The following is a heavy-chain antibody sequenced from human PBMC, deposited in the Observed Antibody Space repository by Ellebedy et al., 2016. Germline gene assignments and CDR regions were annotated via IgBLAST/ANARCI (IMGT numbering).Heavy chain of an antibody. V-gene: IGHV3-64*01. CDR2: ISSNGGST. J-gene: IGHJ5*02. CDR1: GFTFSSYA. Sequence: GESLKISXAASGFTFSSYAMHWVRQAPGKGLEYVSAISSNGGSTYYANSVKGRFTISRDNSKNTLYLQMGSLRAEDMAVYYCARGGVVTTPNWFDPWGQGTLVTVSS. D-gene: IGHD2-21*02. CDR3: ARGGVVTTPNWFDP.